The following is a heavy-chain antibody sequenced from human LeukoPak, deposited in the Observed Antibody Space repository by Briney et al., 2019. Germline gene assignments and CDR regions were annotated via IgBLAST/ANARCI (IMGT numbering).Heavy chain of an antibody. CDR3: ARDPTYYYGSGTIYYYYGMDV. V-gene: IGHV3-30-3*01. Sequence: PGGSLRLSCAASGFTFSSYAMHWVRQAPGKGLEWVAVISYDGSNKYYADSVKGRFTISRDNSKNTLYLQMNSLRAEDTAVYYCARDPTYYYGSGTIYYYYGMDVWGQGTTLTVSS. CDR1: GFTFSSYA. J-gene: IGHJ6*02. CDR2: ISYDGSNK. D-gene: IGHD3-10*01.